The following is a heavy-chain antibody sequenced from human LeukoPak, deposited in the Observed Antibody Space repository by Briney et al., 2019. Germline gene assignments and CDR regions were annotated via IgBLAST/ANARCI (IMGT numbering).Heavy chain of an antibody. CDR1: GFTFSRYG. CDR3: AKGYLTAYGMDV. D-gene: IGHD3-10*01. Sequence: GGSLRLSCAASGFTFSRYGIHWVRQAPGKGLEWVAVISYDGSNKYYADSVKGRFTISRDNSKNTLYLQMNSLRAEDTAVYYCAKGYLTAYGMDVWGQGTTVTVSS. V-gene: IGHV3-30*18. J-gene: IGHJ6*02. CDR2: ISYDGSNK.